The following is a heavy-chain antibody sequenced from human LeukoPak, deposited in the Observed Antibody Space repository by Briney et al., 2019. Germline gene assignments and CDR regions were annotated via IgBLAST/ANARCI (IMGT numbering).Heavy chain of an antibody. CDR3: ARGHDDYGDPPSWDYMDV. D-gene: IGHD4-17*01. CDR1: GYTFTSYA. V-gene: IGHV1-3*03. J-gene: IGHJ6*03. Sequence: ASVKVSCKASGYTFTSYAMHWVRQAPGQRLEWMGWINAGNGNTKYSQEFQGRVTITRDTSASTAYMELSSLRSEDMAVYYCARGHDDYGDPPSWDYMDVWGKGTTVTVSS. CDR2: INAGNGNT.